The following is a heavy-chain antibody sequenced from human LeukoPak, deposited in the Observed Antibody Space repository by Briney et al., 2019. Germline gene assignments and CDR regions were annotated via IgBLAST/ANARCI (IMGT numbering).Heavy chain of an antibody. Sequence: GGSLRLSCAASGFTFSTYVMTWVRQAPGKGLEWVSAILGSGGGTYYTDSVKGRFTISRDNSKNTLYLQMNSLRAEDTAVYYCAKEEQQLVVDADPWGQGTLVTVSS. V-gene: IGHV3-23*01. CDR3: AKEEQQLVVDADP. CDR1: GFTFSTYV. D-gene: IGHD6-13*01. CDR2: ILGSGGGT. J-gene: IGHJ5*02.